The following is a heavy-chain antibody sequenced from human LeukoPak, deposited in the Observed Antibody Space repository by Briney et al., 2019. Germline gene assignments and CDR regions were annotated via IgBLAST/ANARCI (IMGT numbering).Heavy chain of an antibody. V-gene: IGHV3-23*01. Sequence: GRSLRLSCAASGFTFSSYAMSWVRQAPGKGLEWVSTISGSGGSTYYPDSVKGRFTISRDNSKNTLYLQMNSLRAEDTAVYYCARSNTIFGVVTIDYWGQGTLVTVSS. CDR3: ARSNTIFGVVTIDY. J-gene: IGHJ4*02. CDR2: ISGSGGST. D-gene: IGHD3-3*01. CDR1: GFTFSSYA.